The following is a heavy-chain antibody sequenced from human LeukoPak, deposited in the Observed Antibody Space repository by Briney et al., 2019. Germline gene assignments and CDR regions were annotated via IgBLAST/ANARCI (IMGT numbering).Heavy chain of an antibody. CDR1: GFTFSSYA. Sequence: GGSLRLSCAASGFTFSSYAMSWVRQAPGKGLEWVSAISGSGGSTYYADSVKGRFTISRDNSKNTLYLQMNSLRAEDTAVYYCVRVVTTGGGWYHFDNWGLGTLVTVSS. CDR3: VRVVTTGGGWYHFDN. J-gene: IGHJ4*02. CDR2: ISGSGGST. D-gene: IGHD3-3*01. V-gene: IGHV3-23*01.